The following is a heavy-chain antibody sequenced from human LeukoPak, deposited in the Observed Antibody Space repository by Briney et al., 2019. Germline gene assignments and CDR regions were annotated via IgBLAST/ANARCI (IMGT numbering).Heavy chain of an antibody. J-gene: IGHJ4*02. V-gene: IGHV3-23*01. CDR2: ISGSGGST. CDR1: GFTFKNYG. Sequence: GGSLRLSCAASGFTFKNYGMSWVRQAPGKGLEWVSAISGSGGSTYYADSVKGRFTISRDNSKNTLYLQMNSLRAEDTAVYYCAKSVRGDDYWGQGTLVTVSS. D-gene: IGHD3-10*01. CDR3: AKSVRGDDY.